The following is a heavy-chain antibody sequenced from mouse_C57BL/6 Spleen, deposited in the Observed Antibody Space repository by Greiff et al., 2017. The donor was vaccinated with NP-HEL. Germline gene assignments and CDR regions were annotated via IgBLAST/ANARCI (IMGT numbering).Heavy chain of an antibody. Sequence: QVQLQQSGAELVRPGTSVKVSCKASGYAFTNYLIEWVKQRPGQGLEWIGVINPGSGGTNYNEKFKGKATLTADKSSSTAYMQLSSLTSEDSAVYFCARGVTAQATLAYWGQGTLVTVSA. CDR3: ARGVTAQATLAY. D-gene: IGHD3-2*02. V-gene: IGHV1-54*01. CDR2: INPGSGGT. J-gene: IGHJ3*01. CDR1: GYAFTNYL.